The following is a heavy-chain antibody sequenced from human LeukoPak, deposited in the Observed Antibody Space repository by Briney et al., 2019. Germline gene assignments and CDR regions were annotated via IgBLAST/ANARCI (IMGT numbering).Heavy chain of an antibody. CDR3: ARGYSGSFSNAFDI. Sequence: SETLSLTCTVSGGSISSYYWSWIRQPPGKGLEWIGYIYYSGSTNYNPSLKRRVTIPVDTSKNQFSLKLSSVTAADTAVYYCARGYSGSFSNAFDIWGRGTMVTVSS. J-gene: IGHJ3*02. D-gene: IGHD1-26*01. V-gene: IGHV4-59*08. CDR2: IYYSGST. CDR1: GGSISSYY.